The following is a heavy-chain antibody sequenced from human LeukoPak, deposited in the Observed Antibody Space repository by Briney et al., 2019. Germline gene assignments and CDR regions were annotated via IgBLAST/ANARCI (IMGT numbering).Heavy chain of an antibody. CDR2: IYYSGST. Sequence: SETLSLTCTVSGGSISSYYWSWIRQPPGKGLEWIGYIYYSGSTNYNPSLKSRVTISVDTSKNQFSLKLSSVTAADTAVYYCARDYYYGSGIDYWGQGTLVTVSS. V-gene: IGHV4-59*01. CDR1: GGSISSYY. CDR3: ARDYYYGSGIDY. D-gene: IGHD3-10*01. J-gene: IGHJ4*02.